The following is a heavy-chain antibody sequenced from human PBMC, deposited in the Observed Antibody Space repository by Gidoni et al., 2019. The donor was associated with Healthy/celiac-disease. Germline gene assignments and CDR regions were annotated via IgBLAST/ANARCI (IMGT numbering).Heavy chain of an antibody. CDR2: INPNSGGT. CDR3: ARIEMATLFYYYGMDV. CDR1: GYTFTGYY. V-gene: IGHV1-2*02. Sequence: QVQLVQSGSEVKKSGVSVKVSCKASGYTFTGYYMLWVRQAPGQGLEWMGWINPNSGGTNYAQKFQGRVTMTRDTSISTAYMELSRLRSDDTAVYYCARIEMATLFYYYGMDVWGQGTTVTVSS. D-gene: IGHD5-12*01. J-gene: IGHJ6*02.